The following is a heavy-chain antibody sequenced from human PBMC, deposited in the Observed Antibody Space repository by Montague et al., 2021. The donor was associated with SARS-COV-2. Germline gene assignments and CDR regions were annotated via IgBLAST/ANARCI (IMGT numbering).Heavy chain of an antibody. V-gene: IGHV2-5*01. D-gene: IGHD2/OR15-2a*01. CDR3: AHSLLLSSLGDFDS. J-gene: IGHJ4*02. Sequence: PALVKPTQTLTLTCTFSGFSLISDGVGVGWIRQPPGKALEWIALIFWNDDKRYNSSLKNRLTVTKDTSKNQVVLTMTNMDPLDTCTYYCAHSLLLSSLGDFDSWGQGTLVTVAS. CDR2: IFWNDDK. CDR1: GFSLISDGVG.